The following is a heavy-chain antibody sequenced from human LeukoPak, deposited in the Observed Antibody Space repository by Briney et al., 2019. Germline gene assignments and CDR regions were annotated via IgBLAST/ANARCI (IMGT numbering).Heavy chain of an antibody. Sequence: GGSLRLSCAASGFTFSNAWMSWVRQAPGKGLEWVGRIKSKTDGGTTDYAAPVKGRFTIPRDDSKNTLYLQMNSLKTEDTAVYYCTTEYSSSAGALGFDPWGQGTLVTVSS. V-gene: IGHV3-15*01. D-gene: IGHD6-6*01. CDR1: GFTFSNAW. CDR3: TTEYSSSAGALGFDP. CDR2: IKSKTDGGTT. J-gene: IGHJ5*02.